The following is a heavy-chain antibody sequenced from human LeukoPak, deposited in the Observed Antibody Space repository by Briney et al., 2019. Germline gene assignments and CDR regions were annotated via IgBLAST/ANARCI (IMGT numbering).Heavy chain of an antibody. Sequence: SETLSLTCAVSGCSISSGYYWGWIRQPPGKGLAWIGSISHSGSTYYNPSLKSRVTISVDTSKNQFSLKLSSVTAADTAVYYCARDIVVVVAASYFDYWGQGTLVTVSS. CDR1: GCSISSGYY. D-gene: IGHD2-15*01. CDR3: ARDIVVVVAASYFDY. J-gene: IGHJ4*02. V-gene: IGHV4-38-2*02. CDR2: ISHSGST.